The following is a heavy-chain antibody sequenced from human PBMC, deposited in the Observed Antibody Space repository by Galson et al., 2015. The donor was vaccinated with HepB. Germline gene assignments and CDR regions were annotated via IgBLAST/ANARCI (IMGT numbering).Heavy chain of an antibody. CDR3: ARVPRVAWTSRGMDV. CDR1: GCTFSSYA. V-gene: IGHV1-69*13. J-gene: IGHJ6*02. Sequence: SVKVSCKASGCTFSSYAISWVRQAPGQGLEWMGWIIPIFGTANYAQKFQGRVTITADASTSTAYMELSSLRSEDTAVYYCARVPRVAWTSRGMDVWGQGTTVTVSS. D-gene: IGHD1-1*01. CDR2: IIPIFGTA.